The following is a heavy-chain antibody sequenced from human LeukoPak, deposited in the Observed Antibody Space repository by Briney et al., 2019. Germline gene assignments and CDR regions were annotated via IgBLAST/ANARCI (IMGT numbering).Heavy chain of an antibody. J-gene: IGHJ4*02. V-gene: IGHV3-23*01. Sequence: GRSLRLSCAASGFTFTTYAMSWVRQAPGKGLEWVSGISDSGGSTYYADSVKGRFTISRDNSKNTLYLQMNSLRAEDTAVYYCAKMPVSYSSGWSNFDYWGQGTLVTVSS. CDR1: GFTFTTYA. D-gene: IGHD6-19*01. CDR3: AKMPVSYSSGWSNFDY. CDR2: ISDSGGST.